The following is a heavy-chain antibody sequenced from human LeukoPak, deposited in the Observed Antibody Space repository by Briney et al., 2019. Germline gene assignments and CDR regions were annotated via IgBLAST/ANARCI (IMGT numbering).Heavy chain of an antibody. V-gene: IGHV3-21*01. CDR1: GFTFSSYS. J-gene: IGHJ4*02. D-gene: IGHD1-26*01. CDR3: ARSPLSGSPY. CDR2: ISSSGSYI. Sequence: GGSLRLSCAASGFTFSSYSMNWVRQAPGKGLEWVSSISSSGSYIYYADSVKGRFTISRDNAKNSLYLQMNSLRAEDTAVYYCARSPLSGSPYWGQGTLVTVSP.